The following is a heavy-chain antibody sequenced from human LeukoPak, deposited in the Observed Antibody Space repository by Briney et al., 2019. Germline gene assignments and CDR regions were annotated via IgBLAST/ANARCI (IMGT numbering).Heavy chain of an antibody. CDR3: ARDSLTRRLGFDL. D-gene: IGHD6-6*01. J-gene: IGHJ2*01. CDR2: INPSSGAT. Sequence: GASVKVSCKASGYTFTDYFIHWVRQAPGQGLEWMGRINPSSGATDYAQKFQGRVTMTRDTSINTAFLELSRLRSDDTAVYYCARDSLTRRLGFDLWGRGTLVTVSS. CDR1: GYTFTDYF. V-gene: IGHV1-2*06.